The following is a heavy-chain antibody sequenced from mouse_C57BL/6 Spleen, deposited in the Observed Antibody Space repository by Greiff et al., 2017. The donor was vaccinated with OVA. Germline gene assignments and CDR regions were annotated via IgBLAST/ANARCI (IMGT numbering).Heavy chain of an antibody. CDR3: ARSFYGSSPYFDV. J-gene: IGHJ1*03. CDR1: GYTFTSYW. V-gene: IGHV1-64*01. D-gene: IGHD1-1*01. Sequence: QVQLQQPGAELVKPGASVQLSCKASGYTFTSYWMHWVKQRPGQGLEWIGMIHPNSGSTNYNEKFKSKATLTVDKSSSTAYMQLSSLTSEDSAVYYCARSFYGSSPYFDVWGTGTTVTVSS. CDR2: IHPNSGST.